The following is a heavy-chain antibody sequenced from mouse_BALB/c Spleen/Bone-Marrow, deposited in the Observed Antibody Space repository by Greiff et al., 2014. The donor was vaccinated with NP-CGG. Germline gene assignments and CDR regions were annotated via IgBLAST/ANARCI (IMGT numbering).Heavy chain of an antibody. D-gene: IGHD2-1*01. CDR1: GYTFTDYY. J-gene: IGHJ3*01. V-gene: IGHV1-77*01. CDR2: IYPGSGNT. CDR3: ARDHYGNYEGFDY. Sequence: QVQLQQSGAELARPGTSMKLSCKASGYTFTDYYINWVKQRTGQGLEWIREIYPGSGNTYYNEKFKGKATLTADKSSSTVNIHLSSLTSEDSAVYFCARDHYGNYEGFDYWGQGTLVTVSA.